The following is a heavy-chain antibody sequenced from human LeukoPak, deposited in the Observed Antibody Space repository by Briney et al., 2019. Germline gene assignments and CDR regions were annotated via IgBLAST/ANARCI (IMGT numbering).Heavy chain of an antibody. CDR1: GYSFTTYW. V-gene: IGHV5-51*01. D-gene: IGHD3-10*01. CDR2: IYPGDSDT. Sequence: GESLKISCXGSGYSFTTYWIGWVRQMPGKGLEWMGIIYPGDSDTTYSPSFQGQVTISVDRSISTAYLQWSSLKASDTAMYYCARRFGRPFDYWGQGTLVTVSS. J-gene: IGHJ4*02. CDR3: ARRFGRPFDY.